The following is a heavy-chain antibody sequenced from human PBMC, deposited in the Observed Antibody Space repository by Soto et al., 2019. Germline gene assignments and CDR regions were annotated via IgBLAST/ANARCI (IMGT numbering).Heavy chain of an antibody. CDR2: ISSSSSYI. V-gene: IGHV3-21*01. Sequence: PGGSLRLSCAASGFTFSSYSMNWVRQAPGKGLEWVSSISSSSSYIYYADSVKGRFTISRDNAKNSLYLQMNSLRAEDTAVYYCARDRLIVGAIREEEEGYWGQGTLVTVSS. J-gene: IGHJ4*02. D-gene: IGHD1-26*01. CDR3: ARDRLIVGAIREEEEGY. CDR1: GFTFSSYS.